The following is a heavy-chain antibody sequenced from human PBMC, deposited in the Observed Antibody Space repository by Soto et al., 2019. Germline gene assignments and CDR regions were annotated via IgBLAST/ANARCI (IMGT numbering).Heavy chain of an antibody. V-gene: IGHV3-23*01. J-gene: IGHJ4*02. CDR1: GFSFSSFA. Sequence: GGSLRLSCAASGFSFSSFAMNWVRQAPGKGLEWVSAISGSGGSTFYADSVKGRFTISRDNFKNTLYLQINSLRAEDTSVYYCAKDTYSSGRILFDYWGQGTLVTVSS. D-gene: IGHD6-19*01. CDR2: ISGSGGST. CDR3: AKDTYSSGRILFDY.